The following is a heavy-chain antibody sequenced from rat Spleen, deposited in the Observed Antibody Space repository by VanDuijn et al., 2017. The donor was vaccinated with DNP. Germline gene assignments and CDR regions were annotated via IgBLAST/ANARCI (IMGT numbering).Heavy chain of an antibody. D-gene: IGHD1-1*01. V-gene: IGHV5-20*01. CDR3: ASLLLPNWFTY. CDR2: IRYDGGST. CDR1: GFSFSDYY. J-gene: IGHJ3*01. Sequence: EVQLVESGGGSVPPGGSLKVSCAASGFSFSDYYVAWVRLAPTKGLEWVAYIRYDGGSTFYGDSVKGRFTISRDNAKSTLYLQMDSLRSEETATYYCASLLLPNWFTYWGQGTLVTVSS.